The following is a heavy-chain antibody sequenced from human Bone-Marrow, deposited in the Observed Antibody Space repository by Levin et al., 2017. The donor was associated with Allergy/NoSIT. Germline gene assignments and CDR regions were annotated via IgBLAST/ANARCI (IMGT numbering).Heavy chain of an antibody. V-gene: IGHV3-23*01. D-gene: IGHD2-21*01. J-gene: IGHJ5*02. CDR1: GFTFSSYA. CDR3: AKGQFQCGAVMCLVRFDP. Sequence: QPGGSLRLSCAASGFTFSSYAMSWVRQAPGKGLEWVSSISSSGGSTYYADSVKGRFTISRDNSENTLYLQLNSLRADDTARYYCAKGQFQCGAVMCLVRFDPWGQGTLVTVSS. CDR2: ISSSGGST.